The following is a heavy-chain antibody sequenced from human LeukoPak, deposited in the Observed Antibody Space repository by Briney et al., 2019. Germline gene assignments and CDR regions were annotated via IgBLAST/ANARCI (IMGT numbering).Heavy chain of an antibody. J-gene: IGHJ4*02. D-gene: IGHD2-2*01. CDR3: ARVRVVPAAYFDY. CDR1: GGSFSGYY. V-gene: IGHV4-34*01. Sequence: SETLSLTCAVYGGSFSGYYWSWIRQPPGKGLEWIGEINHSGSTNYNPSLKSRVTISVDTSKNQFSLKLSSVTAADTAVYFCARVRVVPAAYFDYWGQGTLVTVSS. CDR2: INHSGST.